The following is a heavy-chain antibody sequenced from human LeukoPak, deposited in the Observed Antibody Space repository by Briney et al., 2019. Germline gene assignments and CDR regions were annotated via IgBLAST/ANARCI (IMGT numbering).Heavy chain of an antibody. V-gene: IGHV3-7*01. J-gene: IGHJ5*02. CDR3: AKAEGGAAAGTNWFDP. CDR1: GFTFSSYW. D-gene: IGHD6-13*01. Sequence: GGSLRLSCAASGFTFSSYWMSWVRQAPGKGLEWVANIKQDGSEKYYVDSVKGRFTISRDNAKNSLYLQMNSLRAEDTAVYYCAKAEGGAAAGTNWFDPWGQGTLVTVSS. CDR2: IKQDGSEK.